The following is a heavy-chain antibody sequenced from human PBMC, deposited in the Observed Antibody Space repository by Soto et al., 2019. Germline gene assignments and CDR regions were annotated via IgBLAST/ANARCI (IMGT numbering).Heavy chain of an antibody. CDR2: IYGDGRTT. CDR1: GFILSTTD. V-gene: IGHV3-23*01. D-gene: IGHD3-10*01. J-gene: IGHJ5*01. Sequence: SGGSLRLSCEASGFILSTTDMSWVRQAPGKGLEWVSTIYGDGRTTYYADSVRGRFSISRDNSKNMVYLQMDSLRVDDTAIYCCVKNSGWFKSWGQGSLVTVSS. CDR3: VKNSGWFKS.